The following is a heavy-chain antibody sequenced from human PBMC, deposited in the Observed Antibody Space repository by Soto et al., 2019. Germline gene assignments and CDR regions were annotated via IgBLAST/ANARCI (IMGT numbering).Heavy chain of an antibody. CDR3: AKDQTHAFDI. V-gene: IGHV3-23*01. CDR1: GFTFSSYA. Sequence: PGGSLRLSCAASGFTFSSYAMSWVRQAPGKGMEWVAAISGSGSSTYYAEYVKGRFTISRDNSKNTLYLQMNSLRAEDTAVYYCAKDQTHAFDIWGQGTMVTV. J-gene: IGHJ3*02. CDR2: ISGSGSST.